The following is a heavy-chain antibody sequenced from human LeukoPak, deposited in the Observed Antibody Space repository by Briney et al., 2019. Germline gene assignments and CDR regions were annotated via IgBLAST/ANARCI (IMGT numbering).Heavy chain of an antibody. CDR2: ISYDGSNK. D-gene: IGHD4-17*01. Sequence: GGSLRLSCAASGFTFSSYGMHGVRQAPGKGLEWVAVISYDGSNKYYADSVKGRFTISRDNSKNTLYLQMNSLRAEDTAVYYCAKDYRYDDSPVTGIDYWGQGTLVTVSS. CDR1: GFTFSSYG. V-gene: IGHV3-30*18. CDR3: AKDYRYDDSPVTGIDY. J-gene: IGHJ4*02.